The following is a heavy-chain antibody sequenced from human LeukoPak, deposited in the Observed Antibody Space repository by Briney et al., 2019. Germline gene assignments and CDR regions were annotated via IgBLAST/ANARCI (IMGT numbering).Heavy chain of an antibody. Sequence: PSETLSLTCTVSAGSISSSNKYWGWIRQPPGKGLEWIGSINYSGNTYYNPSLKSRVTISVDTSKTQFSLRLSSVTAADTAVYYCARYVVYGSGKYYFDYWGQGTLVTVSS. CDR1: AGSISSSNKY. CDR3: ARYVVYGSGKYYFDY. J-gene: IGHJ4*02. D-gene: IGHD3-10*01. V-gene: IGHV4-39*01. CDR2: INYSGNT.